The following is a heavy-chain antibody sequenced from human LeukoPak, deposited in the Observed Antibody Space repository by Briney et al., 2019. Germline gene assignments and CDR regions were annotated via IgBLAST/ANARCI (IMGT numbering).Heavy chain of an antibody. CDR2: IYYSGST. Sequence: PSETLSLTCTVSGGSISSSSYYWGWIRQPPGKGLEWIGSIYYSGSTYYNPSLKSRVTISVDTSKNRFSLKLSSVTAADTAVYYCARLRFWSGIDYWGQGTLVTVSS. D-gene: IGHD3-10*01. CDR1: GGSISSSSYY. V-gene: IGHV4-39*07. J-gene: IGHJ4*02. CDR3: ARLRFWSGIDY.